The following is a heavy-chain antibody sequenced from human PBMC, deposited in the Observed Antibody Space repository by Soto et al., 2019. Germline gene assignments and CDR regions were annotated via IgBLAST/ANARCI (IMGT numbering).Heavy chain of an antibody. CDR1: GGTFSSYA. J-gene: IGHJ6*02. CDR2: IIPIFGTA. V-gene: IGHV1-69*13. Sequence: ASVKVSCKASGGTFSSYAISWVRQAPGQGLEWMGGIIPIFGTANYAQKFQGRVTITADESTSTAYMELSSLRSGDTAVYYCARDLNAREYSSSWPRMDVWGQGTTVTVSS. CDR3: ARDLNAREYSSSWPRMDV. D-gene: IGHD6-13*01.